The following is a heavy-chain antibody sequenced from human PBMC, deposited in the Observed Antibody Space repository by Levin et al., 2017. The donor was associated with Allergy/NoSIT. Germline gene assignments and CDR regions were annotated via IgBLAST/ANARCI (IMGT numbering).Heavy chain of an antibody. Sequence: GGSLRLSCAASGFTFSSYAMSWVRQAPGKGLEWVSAISGSGGSTYYADSVKGRFTISRDNSKNTLYLQMNSLRAEDTAVYYCAKVGPIAAAKYNWFDPWGQGTLVTVSS. D-gene: IGHD6-13*01. CDR3: AKVGPIAAAKYNWFDP. J-gene: IGHJ5*02. CDR1: GFTFSSYA. CDR2: ISGSGGST. V-gene: IGHV3-23*01.